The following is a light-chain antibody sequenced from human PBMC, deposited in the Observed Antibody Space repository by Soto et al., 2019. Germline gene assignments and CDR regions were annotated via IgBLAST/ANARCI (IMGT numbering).Light chain of an antibody. J-gene: IGKJ4*01. V-gene: IGKV1-8*01. CDR3: QQYYSYPPA. CDR2: AAS. Sequence: AIRMTQSPSSLSASTGDRVTITCRASQGISSYLAWYQQTPGKAPKLLIYAASTLQSGVPSRFSGSGSGTEFTRTISFLQSEDFATYYCQQYYSYPPAFGGGTKVEIK. CDR1: QGISSY.